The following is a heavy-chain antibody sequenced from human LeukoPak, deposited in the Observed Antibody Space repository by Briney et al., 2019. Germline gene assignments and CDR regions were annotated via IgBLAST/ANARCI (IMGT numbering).Heavy chain of an antibody. V-gene: IGHV1-2*02. CDR3: ARVQGLYCSSTSCSAIDY. J-gene: IGHJ4*02. CDR1: GYTFTGYY. D-gene: IGHD2-2*01. Sequence: GASVKVSCKASGYTFTGYYMHWVRQAPRQGLEWMGWINPNSGGTNYAQKFQGRVTMTRDTSISTAYMELSRLRSDDTAVYYCARVQGLYCSSTSCSAIDYWGQGTLVTVSS. CDR2: INPNSGGT.